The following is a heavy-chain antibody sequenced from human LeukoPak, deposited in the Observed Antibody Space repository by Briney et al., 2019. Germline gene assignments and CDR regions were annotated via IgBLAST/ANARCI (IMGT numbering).Heavy chain of an antibody. CDR2: IKQDGSEK. V-gene: IGHV3-7*01. J-gene: IGHJ6*03. D-gene: IGHD3-10*01. CDR3: ARTYYGSGSLNYYYYYYMDV. Sequence: PGGSLTHSRAPSGFTFSSHWMSWVPQARGKGLEGVANIKQDGSEKYYVASVKGRFTISRDNAKNSLYLQMNSLRAEDTAVYCCARTYYGSGSLNYYYYYYMDVWGKGTTVTVSS. CDR1: GFTFSSHW.